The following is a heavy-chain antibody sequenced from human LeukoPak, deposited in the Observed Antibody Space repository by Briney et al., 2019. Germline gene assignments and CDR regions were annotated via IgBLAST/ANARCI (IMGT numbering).Heavy chain of an antibody. D-gene: IGHD6-19*01. CDR3: ARHGWYSSGWYVGY. CDR2: INHTGST. CDR1: GFTFSNYA. J-gene: IGHJ4*02. V-gene: IGHV4-34*01. Sequence: GSLRLSCAASGFTFSNYAMSWIRQPPGKGLEWIGEINHTGSTNYNPSLKSRITISVDTSKNQFSLKLSSVTAADTAVYYCARHGWYSSGWYVGYWGQGTLVTVSS.